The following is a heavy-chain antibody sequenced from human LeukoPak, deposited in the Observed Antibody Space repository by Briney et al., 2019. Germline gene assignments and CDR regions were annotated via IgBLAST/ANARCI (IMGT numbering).Heavy chain of an antibody. J-gene: IGHJ4*02. Sequence: GASLRISCKGSGFHFTSYWIRWVRQLPGEGLEWMGRIDPSDSYTNYSPSFQGHVTISAHKSISTAYLQWSSLKASDTAMYYCARFQYCSGGSCYNYFDYWGQGTLVTVSS. CDR1: GFHFTSYW. V-gene: IGHV5-10-1*01. CDR3: ARFQYCSGGSCYNYFDY. D-gene: IGHD2-15*01. CDR2: IDPSDSYT.